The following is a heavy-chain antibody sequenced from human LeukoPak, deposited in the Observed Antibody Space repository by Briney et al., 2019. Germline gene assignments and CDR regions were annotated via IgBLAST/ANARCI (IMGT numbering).Heavy chain of an antibody. CDR1: GFTFTSSA. CDR2: IVVGSGNT. CDR3: ARASGGSYYQCLEY. J-gene: IGHJ4*02. D-gene: IGHD1-26*01. V-gene: IGHV1-58*02. Sequence: SVKVSCKASGFTFTSSAMQWVRQARGQRLEWIGWIVVGSGNTNYAQKFQERVTITRDMSTSTAYMELSRLRSDDTAVYYCARASGGSYYQCLEYWGQGTLVTVSS.